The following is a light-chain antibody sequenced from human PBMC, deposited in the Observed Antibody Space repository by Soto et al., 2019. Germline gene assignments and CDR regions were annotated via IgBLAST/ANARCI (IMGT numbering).Light chain of an antibody. CDR1: SSDVGAYNY. J-gene: IGLJ1*01. Sequence: QSVLTQPASVSGSPGQSITISCTGTSSDVGAYNYVSWYQHHPGKVPKLLIYEVTNRPSGVSDRFSGSKSGNTASLTISGLQAEDEADYYRSSKRDSSTLFVLGTGTKVTV. V-gene: IGLV2-14*01. CDR3: SSKRDSSTLFV. CDR2: EVT.